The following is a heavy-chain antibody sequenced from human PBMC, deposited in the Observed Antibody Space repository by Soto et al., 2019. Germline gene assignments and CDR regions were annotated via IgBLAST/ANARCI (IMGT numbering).Heavy chain of an antibody. CDR2: ISGSGDRT. D-gene: IGHD3-22*01. J-gene: IGHJ4*02. CDR3: VKDDGGYPSTAPH. V-gene: IGHV3-23*01. CDR1: GITISNYP. Sequence: EVQLLESGGGLVQPGGSLSLSCAASGITISNYPMSWVLQAPGKGLDWVSGISGSGDRTYYADSAKGRFTISKDISKNSLSLQLDSLGVEDTAVYFCVKDDGGYPSTAPHWGQGTLVTVSS.